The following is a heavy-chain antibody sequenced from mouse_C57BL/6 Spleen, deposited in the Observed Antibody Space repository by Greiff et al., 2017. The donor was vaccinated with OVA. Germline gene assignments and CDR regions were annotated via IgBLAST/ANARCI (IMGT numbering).Heavy chain of an antibody. CDR3: ARAYGNYEGTLDY. J-gene: IGHJ2*01. V-gene: IGHV5-16*01. CDR2: INYDGSST. Sequence: EVQLVESGGGLVKPGGSLKLSCAASGFTFSDYYMAWVRQVPEKGLEWVANINYDGSSTYYLDSLKSRFIISRDNAKNILYLQMSSLKSEDTATYYCARAYGNYEGTLDYWGQGTTLTVSS. D-gene: IGHD2-1*01. CDR1: GFTFSDYY.